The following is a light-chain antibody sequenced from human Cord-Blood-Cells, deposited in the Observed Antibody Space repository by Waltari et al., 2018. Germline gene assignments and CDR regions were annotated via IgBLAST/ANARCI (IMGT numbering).Light chain of an antibody. J-gene: IGKJ2*01. Sequence: DIQMTQSPSSLSASVGDRVTITCRASQSISSYLNWYQQKPGKAPKLLIYAPSSLKSGVPSRFSGSGSGTHFTLTISSLQPEDFATYYCQQSYSTPYTFGQGTKLEIK. CDR2: APS. V-gene: IGKV1-39*01. CDR3: QQSYSTPYT. CDR1: QSISSY.